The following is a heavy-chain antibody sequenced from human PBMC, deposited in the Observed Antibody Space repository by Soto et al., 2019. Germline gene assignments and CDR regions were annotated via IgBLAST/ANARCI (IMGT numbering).Heavy chain of an antibody. D-gene: IGHD5-12*01. V-gene: IGHV4-4*07. Sequence: SESLSVTCTVSVDSNARGYWSCIRLPALKGLEWIGLINFSGTKNYNLSLKSRVNMSVDTSKNQFSLKVNSVTAADTAVYYCAREGRGYNLVVFDSWGQGSLVAVTS. CDR2: INFSGTK. CDR1: VDSNARGY. CDR3: AREGRGYNLVVFDS. J-gene: IGHJ4*02.